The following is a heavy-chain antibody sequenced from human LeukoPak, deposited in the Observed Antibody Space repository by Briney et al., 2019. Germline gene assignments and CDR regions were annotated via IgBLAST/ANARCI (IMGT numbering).Heavy chain of an antibody. CDR2: IIPILGIA. CDR1: GGTFTSYA. D-gene: IGHD3-9*01. V-gene: IGHV1-69*04. J-gene: IGHJ6*02. CDR3: ARANYDILTGYHSYYYYCMDV. Sequence: ASVKVSCTASGGTFTSYAISWVRQAPGQGLEWMGRIIPILGIANYAQKFQGRVTITADKSTSTAYMELNSLRSEDTAVYYCARANYDILTGYHSYYYYCMDVWGQGTAVTVSS.